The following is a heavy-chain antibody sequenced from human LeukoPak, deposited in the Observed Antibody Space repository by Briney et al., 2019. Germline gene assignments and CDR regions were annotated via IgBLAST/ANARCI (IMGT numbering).Heavy chain of an antibody. J-gene: IGHJ1*01. Sequence: SETLSLTCALSGDSFSSVCYSWTWIRQPPGKGLEWIAYIYHSGTTYYNPSLKSRVTISVDSSQNQFSLKLSSVTAGDTAVYYCARGVSVAGSLQHWGQGTLVTVSS. CDR3: ARGVSVAGSLQH. CDR2: IYHSGTT. CDR1: GDSFSSVCYS. D-gene: IGHD6-19*01. V-gene: IGHV4-30-2*01.